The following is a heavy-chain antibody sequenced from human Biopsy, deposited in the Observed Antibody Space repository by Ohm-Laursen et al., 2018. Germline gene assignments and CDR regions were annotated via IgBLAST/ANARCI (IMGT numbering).Heavy chain of an antibody. Sequence: ASVKVSCQASGYTFTDYDILWVRQAPGQGLEWMGVISPSGATTSFSQKFQGRITMTRDTSTGTVYMDLNSLGSEDTAVYYCARAGVGSDGTDSYYYGMDVWGPGTTVTVSS. CDR1: GYTFTDYD. J-gene: IGHJ6*02. D-gene: IGHD5-24*01. CDR2: ISPSGATT. CDR3: ARAGVGSDGTDSYYYGMDV. V-gene: IGHV1-46*01.